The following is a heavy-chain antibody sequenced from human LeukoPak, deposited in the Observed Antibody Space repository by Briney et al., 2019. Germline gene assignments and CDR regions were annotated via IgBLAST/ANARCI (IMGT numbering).Heavy chain of an antibody. CDR2: IVGSGSTI. CDR3: AREYSGSYHAFDI. Sequence: GGSLRLSCVASGFTFNSYRMNLVRQAAGEGLEWVSHIVGSGSTIHYADSVKDRFTVSRDNAKNSLYLQMNSLRDEDTAVYYCAREYSGSYHAFDIWGQGTMVTVSS. J-gene: IGHJ3*02. V-gene: IGHV3-48*02. D-gene: IGHD1-26*01. CDR1: GFTFNSYR.